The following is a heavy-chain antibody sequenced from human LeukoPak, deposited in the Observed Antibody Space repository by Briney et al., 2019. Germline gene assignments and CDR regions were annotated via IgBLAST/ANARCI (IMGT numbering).Heavy chain of an antibody. J-gene: IGHJ1*01. V-gene: IGHV1-69*13. D-gene: IGHD6-13*01. CDR3: ARHPRPAAGHQYFQH. Sequence: GASVKVSCKASGGTFSTYAISWVRQAPGQGLEWMGGIIPLFGTADYAQKFQGRVTITADESTSTAYMELSSLRSEDTAVYYCARHPRPAAGHQYFQHWGQGTLVTVSS. CDR1: GGTFSTYA. CDR2: IIPLFGTA.